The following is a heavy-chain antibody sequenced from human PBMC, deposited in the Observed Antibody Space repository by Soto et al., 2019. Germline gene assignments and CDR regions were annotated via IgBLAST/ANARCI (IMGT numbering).Heavy chain of an antibody. CDR3: ARAGSYRRGWFLPAEY. J-gene: IGHJ4*02. Sequence: APAKVSCKASGYTSTSCGISWVCQAPGQGLEWMGWISAYNGNTNYAQKLQGRVTMTTDTSTSTTYMELRRLSAGGTPVNYSARAGSYRRGWFLPAEYWGQGTLDPVSP. CDR1: GYTSTSCG. V-gene: IGHV1-18*01. CDR2: ISAYNGNT. D-gene: IGHD3-22*01.